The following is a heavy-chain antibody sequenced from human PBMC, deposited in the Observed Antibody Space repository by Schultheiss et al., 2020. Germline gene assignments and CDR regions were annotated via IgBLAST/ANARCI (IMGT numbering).Heavy chain of an antibody. Sequence: ASVKVSCKASGYTFTGYYMHWVRQAPGQGLEWMGWISAYNGNTNYAQKLQGRVTMTTDTSTSTAYMELRSLRSDDTAVYYCARDYVRAVAGSVFDYWGQGTLVTVSS. CDR3: ARDYVRAVAGSVFDY. CDR2: ISAYNGNT. D-gene: IGHD6-19*01. J-gene: IGHJ4*02. CDR1: GYTFTGYY. V-gene: IGHV1-18*04.